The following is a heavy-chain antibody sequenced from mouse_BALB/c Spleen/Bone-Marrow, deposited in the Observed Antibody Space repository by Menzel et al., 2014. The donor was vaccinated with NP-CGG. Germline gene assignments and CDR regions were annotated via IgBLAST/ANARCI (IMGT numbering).Heavy chain of an antibody. Sequence: VQLVESGTELVMPGTSVKMSCKASGYAFTDRWIHWVKQRPGQGLEWIGAIDTSDSYTNYNQKSKGKATLTVDESSSTAYIHLSSLTSEDSAVYYCARGGDDFSLDYWGQRTSVTVSS. CDR1: GYAFTDRW. D-gene: IGHD2-4*01. V-gene: IGHV1-69*01. CDR2: IDTSDSYT. CDR3: ARGGDDFSLDY. J-gene: IGHJ4*01.